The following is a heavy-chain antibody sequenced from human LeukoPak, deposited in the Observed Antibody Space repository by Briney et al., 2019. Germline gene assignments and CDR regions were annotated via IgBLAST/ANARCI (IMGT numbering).Heavy chain of an antibody. V-gene: IGHV3-21*01. Sequence: GGSLRLSCEVSGFTSSTYTMNWVRQAPGKGLEWVSSISSSGLYIYYADSVKGRFTISRDNAKNSLYLQMSSLRAEDTAVYYCAKLAVVEYYYDSSGYYPASKYYFDYWGQGTLVTVSS. D-gene: IGHD3-22*01. CDR2: ISSSGLYI. J-gene: IGHJ4*02. CDR1: GFTSSTYT. CDR3: AKLAVVEYYYDSSGYYPASKYYFDY.